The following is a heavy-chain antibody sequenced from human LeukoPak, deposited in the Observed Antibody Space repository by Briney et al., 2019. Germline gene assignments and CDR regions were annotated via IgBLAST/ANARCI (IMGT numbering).Heavy chain of an antibody. V-gene: IGHV3-30*18. CDR2: ISYDGSNK. J-gene: IGHJ4*02. CDR3: AKGEAAYGSGSYIPDY. CDR1: GFTFSSYG. Sequence: GGSLRLSCAASGFTFSSYGMHWVRQAPGNGLEWVAVISYDGSNKYYADSVKGRFTISRDNSKNTLYLQMNSLRAEDTAVYYCAKGEAAYGSGSYIPDYWGQGTQVTVSS. D-gene: IGHD3-10*01.